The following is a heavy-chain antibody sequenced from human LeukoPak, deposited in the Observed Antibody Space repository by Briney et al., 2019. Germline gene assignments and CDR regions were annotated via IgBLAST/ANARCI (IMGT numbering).Heavy chain of an antibody. CDR1: GFTFRSYA. V-gene: IGHV3-23*01. CDR2: ISGSGGST. CDR3: AKDHPDRGYDSSGYYDY. J-gene: IGHJ4*02. Sequence: GGSLRLSCAASGFTFRSYAMSWVRQAPGKGLEWVSAISGSGGSTYYADSVKGRFTISRDNSKNTLYLQMNSLRAEDTAVYYCAKDHPDRGYDSSGYYDYWGQGTLVTVSS. D-gene: IGHD3-22*01.